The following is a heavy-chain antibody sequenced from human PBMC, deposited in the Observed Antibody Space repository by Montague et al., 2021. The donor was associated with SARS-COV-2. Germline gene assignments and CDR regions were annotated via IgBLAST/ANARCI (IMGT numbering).Heavy chain of an antibody. CDR3: ARRHIVASNRAFDY. CDR1: GDSITNNYY. CDR2: INHSGTT. V-gene: IGHV4-38-2*02. Sequence: SETLSLTCTVSGDSITNNYYWGWIRQPPGKGLVWIGTINHSGTTYYNPSLKSRGTISVDTTNNQFSLKLTSVTAADTAVYYCARRHIVASNRAFDYWGQGTLVTVSS. J-gene: IGHJ4*02. D-gene: IGHD2-21*01.